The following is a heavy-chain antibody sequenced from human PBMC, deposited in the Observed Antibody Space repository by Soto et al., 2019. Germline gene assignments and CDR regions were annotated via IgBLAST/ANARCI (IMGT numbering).Heavy chain of an antibody. CDR3: ARDVPRPYDILTGYYPR. J-gene: IGHJ4*02. D-gene: IGHD3-9*01. Sequence: GGLRLSCAASGFTFSSYSMNWVRQAPGKGLEWVSSISSSSSYIYYADSVKGRFTISRDNAKNSLYLQMNSLRAEDTAVYYCARDVPRPYDILTGYYPRWGQGTLVTVSS. CDR2: ISSSSSYI. CDR1: GFTFSSYS. V-gene: IGHV3-21*01.